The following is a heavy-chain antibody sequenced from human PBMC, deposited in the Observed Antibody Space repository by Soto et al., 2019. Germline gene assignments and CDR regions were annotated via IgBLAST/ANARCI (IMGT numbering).Heavy chain of an antibody. J-gene: IGHJ6*02. D-gene: IGHD2-15*01. Sequence: QVQLVQSGAEVKKPGASVKVSCKASGYSFTTYGISWVRQAPGQGLEWMGWISTYNGDTDYAQNLQGRVTMTTDTSTTTAYMELRSLRSDDTAVYYCAREGSRPYYYYGMDVWGQGDHGHRLL. CDR2: ISTYNGDT. V-gene: IGHV1-18*01. CDR1: GYSFTTYG. CDR3: AREGSRPYYYYGMDV.